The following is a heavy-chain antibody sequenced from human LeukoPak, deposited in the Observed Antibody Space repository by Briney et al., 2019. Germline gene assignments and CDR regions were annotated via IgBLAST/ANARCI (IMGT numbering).Heavy chain of an antibody. D-gene: IGHD3-22*01. Sequence: GGSLRLSCAASGFTFSSYAMSWVRQAPGKGLEWASGISGSGGSTYYADAVKGRFTISRDNSKNTLYLQMNSLRAEDTAVYYCARGGYYDSSGYYAYFQHWGQGTLVTVSS. J-gene: IGHJ1*01. CDR1: GFTFSSYA. V-gene: IGHV3-23*01. CDR2: ISGSGGST. CDR3: ARGGYYDSSGYYAYFQH.